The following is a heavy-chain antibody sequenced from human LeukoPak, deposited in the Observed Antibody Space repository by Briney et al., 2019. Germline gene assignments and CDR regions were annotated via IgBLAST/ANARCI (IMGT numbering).Heavy chain of an antibody. CDR2: ISTSGDRT. D-gene: IGHD1-26*01. Sequence: PGGSLRLSRAASGFTFSTYAMTWVRQAPGKGLEWVSGISTSGDRTYYADSVKGRFTLSRDNSKNTLYLQMNSLRAEDTAEYYCARSAVGTSCCTAVDYWGQGTLVIVSS. J-gene: IGHJ4*02. CDR3: ARSAVGTSCCTAVDY. V-gene: IGHV3-23*01. CDR1: GFTFSTYA.